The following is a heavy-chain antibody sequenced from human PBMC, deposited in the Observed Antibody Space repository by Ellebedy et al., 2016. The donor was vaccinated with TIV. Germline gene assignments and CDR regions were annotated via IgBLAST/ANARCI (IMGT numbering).Heavy chain of an antibody. Sequence: GGSLRLSXAASGFTFSSYGMHWVRQAPGKGLEWVAVIWSDGTTKYYSDSVKGRFTISRDNSKNTLYLQMNSLRAEDTAVYYCAREIIYGGYYFDYWGQGTLPTVSS. CDR3: AREIIYGGYYFDY. J-gene: IGHJ4*02. CDR2: IWSDGTTK. D-gene: IGHD4-23*01. CDR1: GFTFSSYG. V-gene: IGHV3-33*01.